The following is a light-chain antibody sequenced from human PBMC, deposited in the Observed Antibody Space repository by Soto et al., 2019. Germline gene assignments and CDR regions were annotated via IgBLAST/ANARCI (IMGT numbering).Light chain of an antibody. Sequence: DIQMTQSPSTLSASVGDRVTITCRASQSSSWLAWYQQKPGKAPKLLIYDASSLESGVPSRFSGSGSGTEFTLNISSLQPDDFATYYCQQYNSYPWTFGQGTKVEIK. CDR1: QSSSW. CDR3: QQYNSYPWT. V-gene: IGKV1-5*01. J-gene: IGKJ1*01. CDR2: DAS.